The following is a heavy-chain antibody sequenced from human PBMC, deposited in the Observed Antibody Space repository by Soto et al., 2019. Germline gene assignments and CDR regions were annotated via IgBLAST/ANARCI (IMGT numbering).Heavy chain of an antibody. Sequence: GWSLRLSCAASGFPSSSYEMNWVRQPPGKGLEWVSYISSSGSTIYYADSVKGRFTISRDNDTNSVFLQINSLTVEDTAVYFCARYQFLECNWAPGNLVTVVS. CDR2: ISSSGSTI. J-gene: IGHJ4*02. CDR3: ARYQFLECN. D-gene: IGHD3-3*01. V-gene: IGHV3-48*03. CDR1: GFPSSSYE.